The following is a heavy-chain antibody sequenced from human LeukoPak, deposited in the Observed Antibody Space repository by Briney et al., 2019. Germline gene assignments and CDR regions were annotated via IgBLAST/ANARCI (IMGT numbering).Heavy chain of an antibody. D-gene: IGHD3-10*01. J-gene: IGHJ4*02. V-gene: IGHV1-2*02. Sequence: ASVKVSCKVSGYSFTGYYMHWVRQAPGQGLEWMGWINPNSGGTNYAQNFQGRVTMTRDTSISTAYMELSRLRSDDTAVYYCARDAADYYGSGSLHWGQGTLVTVSS. CDR2: INPNSGGT. CDR3: ARDAADYYGSGSLH. CDR1: GYSFTGYY.